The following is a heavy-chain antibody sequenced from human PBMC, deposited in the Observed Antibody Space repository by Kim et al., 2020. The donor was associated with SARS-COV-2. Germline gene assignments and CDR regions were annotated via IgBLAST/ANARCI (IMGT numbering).Heavy chain of an antibody. J-gene: IGHJ4*02. CDR3: ARGPSAVAGSYYFDY. CDR2: INPNSGGT. CDR1: GYTFTGYY. V-gene: IGHV1-2*02. D-gene: IGHD6-19*01. Sequence: ASVKVSCKASGYTFTGYYMHWVRQAPGQGLEWMGWINPNSGGTNYAQKFQGRVTMTRDTSISTAYMELSRLRSDDTAVYYCARGPSAVAGSYYFDYWGQGTLVTVSS.